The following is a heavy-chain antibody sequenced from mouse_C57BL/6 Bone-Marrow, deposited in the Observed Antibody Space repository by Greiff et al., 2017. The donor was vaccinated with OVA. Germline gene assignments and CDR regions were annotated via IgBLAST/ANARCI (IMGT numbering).Heavy chain of an antibody. CDR3: ARPYYYGSSYRDWFAY. D-gene: IGHD1-1*01. V-gene: IGHV1-18*01. J-gene: IGHJ3*01. Sequence: EVQLQQSGPELVKPGASVKIPCKASGYTFTDYNMDWVKQSHGKSLEWIGDINPNNGGTIYNQKFKGKATLTVDKSSSTAYMELRSLTSEDTAVYYCARPYYYGSSYRDWFAYWGQGTLVTVSA. CDR2: INPNNGGT. CDR1: GYTFTDYN.